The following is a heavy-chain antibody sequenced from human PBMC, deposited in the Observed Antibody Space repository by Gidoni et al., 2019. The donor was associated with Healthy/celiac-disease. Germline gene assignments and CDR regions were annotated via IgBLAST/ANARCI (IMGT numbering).Heavy chain of an antibody. D-gene: IGHD1-20*01. CDR2: INHSGST. Sequence: QVQLQQWGAGLLKPSETLSLTCAVYGGSFSGYYWSWIRQPPGKGLEWIGEINHSGSTNYNPSLKSRVTISVDTSKNQFSLKLSSVTAADTAVYYCARTSDNWNGLALAYWGQGTLVTVSS. CDR1: GGSFSGYY. J-gene: IGHJ4*02. V-gene: IGHV4-34*01. CDR3: ARTSDNWNGLALAY.